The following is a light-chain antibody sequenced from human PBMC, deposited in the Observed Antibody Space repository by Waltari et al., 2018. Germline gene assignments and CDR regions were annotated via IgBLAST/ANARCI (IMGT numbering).Light chain of an antibody. V-gene: IGLV3-1*01. CDR3: QAWDTTSLEYV. J-gene: IGLJ1*01. CDR2: QDN. Sequence: SYKVTQPPSVSVSPGQTATITFSGDDLGEKYTCWYQQKQGTPPKLFIHQDNQRPSGIPGRCAGSSSGKTATLTISGTRAMDEADYHCQAWDTTSLEYVFGTGTKLTVL. CDR1: DLGEKY.